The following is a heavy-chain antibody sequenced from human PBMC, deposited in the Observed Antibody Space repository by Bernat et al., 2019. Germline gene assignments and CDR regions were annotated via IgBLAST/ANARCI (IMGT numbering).Heavy chain of an antibody. CDR3: ARDTTSQTLGANGMDV. D-gene: IGHD5-12*01. CDR1: GFTFSSYP. CDR2: ISDDGNKK. J-gene: IGHJ6*02. V-gene: IGHV3-30-3*01. Sequence: QVQVVESGGGVVQPGRSLRLSCAAPGFTFSSYPIHWVRQAPGKGLEWVAVISDDGNKKYYADSVKGRFTISRDNSKNTLYLQMISLRAEDTAVYYCARDTTSQTLGANGMDVWGQGTTVTVSS.